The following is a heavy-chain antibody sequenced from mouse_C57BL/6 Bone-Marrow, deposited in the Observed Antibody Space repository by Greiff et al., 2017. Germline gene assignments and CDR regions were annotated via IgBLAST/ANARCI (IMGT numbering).Heavy chain of an antibody. V-gene: IGHV1-80*01. D-gene: IGHD1-1*02. CDR2: IYPGDGDT. CDR1: GYAFSSYW. Sequence: QVQLKESGAELVKPGASVKISCKASGYAFSSYWMNWVKQRPGKGLEWIGQIYPGDGDTTYNGKFKGKATLTAAKSSSTAYMQLSSLTSEDSAVYVCARESYGYFDYWGQGTTLTVSS. J-gene: IGHJ2*01. CDR3: ARESYGYFDY.